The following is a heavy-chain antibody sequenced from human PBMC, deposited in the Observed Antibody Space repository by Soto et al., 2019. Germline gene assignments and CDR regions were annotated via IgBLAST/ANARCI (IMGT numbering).Heavy chain of an antibody. CDR1: GSTFSMRS. V-gene: IGHV1-69*01. Sequence: QVHLVQSGAEVKKPGSSVKVSCQASGSTFSMRSITWVRQAPGQGHEWMGGITPAFGTSNVAQKFQGIVSIIADESTSTACLELSSLSSEATAVYYVSSWAGLVTYRGFIGPLDYWGQGTLVTVSS. CDR3: SSWAGLVTYRGFIGPLDY. J-gene: IGHJ4*02. CDR2: ITPAFGTS. D-gene: IGHD2-21*02.